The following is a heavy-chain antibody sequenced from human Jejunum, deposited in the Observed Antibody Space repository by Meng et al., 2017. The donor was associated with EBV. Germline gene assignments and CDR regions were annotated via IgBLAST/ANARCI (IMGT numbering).Heavy chain of an antibody. D-gene: IGHD1-26*01. CDR1: GFSLTTNGVG. V-gene: IGHV2-5*02. CDR3: AHKGSGSYPLDY. J-gene: IGHJ4*02. CDR2: IYWDDSR. Sequence: QIHFEESGPPLGKPTQTLTLTCTFSGFSLTTNGVGVGWIRQPPGKALEWLAVIYWDDSRLYSPSLNSRLTITKDTSKSQVVLTMTDMDPVDTATYYCAHKGSGSYPLDYWGQGTLVTVSS.